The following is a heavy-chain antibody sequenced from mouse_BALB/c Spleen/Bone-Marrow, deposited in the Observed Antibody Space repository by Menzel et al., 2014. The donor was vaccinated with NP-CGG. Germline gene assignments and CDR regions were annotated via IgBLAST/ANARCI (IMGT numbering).Heavy chain of an antibody. CDR1: GYTFTSYW. J-gene: IGHJ3*01. D-gene: IGHD1-1*01. CDR2: INPSTDYT. Sequence: QVQLQQPGAELAKPGASLKMSCKASGYTFTSYWMHWVKQRPGQGLEWIGYINPSTDYTEYTQKFKDKATLTADKSSSTAFMQLSSLASEDSAVYYCARRAYGGSYGFAYWGQGTLVTVSA. CDR3: ARRAYGGSYGFAY. V-gene: IGHV1-7*01.